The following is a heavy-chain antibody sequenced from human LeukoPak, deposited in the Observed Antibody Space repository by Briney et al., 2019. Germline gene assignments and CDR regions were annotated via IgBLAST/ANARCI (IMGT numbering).Heavy chain of an antibody. CDR2: ISSSASTV. CDR3: ARVLPRGWYPIDY. V-gene: IGHV3-48*03. CDR1: GFSFRTYE. Sequence: GGSLRLSCAASGFSFRTYEMNWVRQAPGKGLEWVSYISSSASTVYYADSVKGRFTISRDNAKNSLYLQMNSLRAEDTAVYYCARVLPRGWYPIDYWGQGTLVTVSS. J-gene: IGHJ4*02. D-gene: IGHD6-19*01.